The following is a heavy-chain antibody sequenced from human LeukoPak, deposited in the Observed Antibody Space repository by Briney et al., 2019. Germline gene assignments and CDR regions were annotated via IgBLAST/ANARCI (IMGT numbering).Heavy chain of an antibody. CDR1: GGSFSDYY. CDR3: ARETHYYHPDGSYHIEDD. D-gene: IGHD3-10*01. Sequence: SETLSLTCAVYGGSFSDYYWTWIRQPPGKGLEWIGEINHRGSTHYNPSLKSRVTISVGTSKKQFFLKLSSVTAADTAVYYCARETHYYHPDGSYHIEDDWGQGTLVAVSS. V-gene: IGHV4-34*01. CDR2: INHRGST. J-gene: IGHJ4*02.